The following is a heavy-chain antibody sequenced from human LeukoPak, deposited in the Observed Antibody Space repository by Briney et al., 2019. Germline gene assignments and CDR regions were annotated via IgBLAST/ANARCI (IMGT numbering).Heavy chain of an antibody. V-gene: IGHV4-39*07. CDR2: IYYSGST. CDR3: AREANFFPYFDY. D-gene: IGHD2/OR15-2a*01. J-gene: IGHJ4*02. Sequence: SETLSLTCTVSGGSISSSSYYWGWIRQPPGKGLEWIGSIYYSGSTYYNPSLKSRVTISVDTSKNQFSLNLNSVTAADTAVYYCAREANFFPYFDYWGQGILVTVSS. CDR1: GGSISSSSYY.